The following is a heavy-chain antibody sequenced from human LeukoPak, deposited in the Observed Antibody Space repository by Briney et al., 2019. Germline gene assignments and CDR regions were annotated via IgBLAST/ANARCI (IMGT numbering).Heavy chain of an antibody. V-gene: IGHV3-30-3*01. CDR1: GFTFSSYA. J-gene: IGHJ4*02. D-gene: IGHD3-3*01. CDR3: AREDFWAHPRYYYFDY. Sequence: GGSLRLSCAASGFTFSSYAMHWVRQAPGKGLEWVAVISYDGSNKYYADSVKGRFTISRDNSKNTLYLQMNSLRAEDTAVYYCAREDFWAHPRYYYFDYWGQGTLVTVSS. CDR2: ISYDGSNK.